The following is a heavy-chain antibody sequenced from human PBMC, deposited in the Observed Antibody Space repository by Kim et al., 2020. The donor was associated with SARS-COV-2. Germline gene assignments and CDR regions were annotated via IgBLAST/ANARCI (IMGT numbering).Heavy chain of an antibody. D-gene: IGHD3-10*01. Sequence: NPSLKSRVTISVDTSKNQFSLKLSSVTAADTAVYYCARAGGSGSYYPFDYWGQGTLVTVSS. CDR3: ARAGGSGSYYPFDY. V-gene: IGHV4-31*02. J-gene: IGHJ4*02.